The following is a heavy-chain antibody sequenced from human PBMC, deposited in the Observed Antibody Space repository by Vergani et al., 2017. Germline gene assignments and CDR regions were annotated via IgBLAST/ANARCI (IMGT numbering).Heavy chain of an antibody. D-gene: IGHD1-7*01. CDR3: VYRKTECGTTGCFYPFYYSDYMDV. Sequence: QITLKESGPTLVKPTQTLTLTCTFSGFSLNTRGVSVAWIRQPPGKALDWLALIYWNDDQHYSPSLNNRVTITKDTSKNQVVLTMTNMDYVDTGTYYCVYRKTECGTTGCFYPFYYSDYMDVWGKGTTVTVAS. V-gene: IGHV2-5*04. CDR2: IYWNDDQ. CDR1: GFSLNTRGVS. J-gene: IGHJ6*03.